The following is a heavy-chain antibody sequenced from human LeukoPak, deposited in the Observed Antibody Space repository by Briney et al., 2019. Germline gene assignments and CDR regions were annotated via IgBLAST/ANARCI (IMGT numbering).Heavy chain of an antibody. Sequence: ASVKVSCKASGGTFSSYAISWVRQAPGQGLEWMGRIIPILGIANYAQKFQGRVTITADKSTSTAYMELRSLRSDDTAVYYCARVSRVLYDSSGYYLDYWGQGTLVTVSS. CDR2: IIPILGIA. CDR1: GGTFSSYA. CDR3: ARVSRVLYDSSGYYLDY. D-gene: IGHD3-22*01. J-gene: IGHJ4*02. V-gene: IGHV1-69*04.